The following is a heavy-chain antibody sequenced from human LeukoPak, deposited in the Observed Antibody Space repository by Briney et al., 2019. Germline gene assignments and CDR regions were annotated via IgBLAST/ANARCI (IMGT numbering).Heavy chain of an antibody. CDR1: GFTLSNYA. V-gene: IGHV3-23*01. J-gene: IGHJ4*02. Sequence: PGGSPRLSCAASGFTLSNYAMSWVRQAPGKVLEWVSGISNSADSTYYADSVKGRFTISRDNSQNTLYLQMSSLRAEDTAVYYCAKDRDFWSGYYDFDYWGQGTLVTVSS. D-gene: IGHD3-3*01. CDR3: AKDRDFWSGYYDFDY. CDR2: ISNSADST.